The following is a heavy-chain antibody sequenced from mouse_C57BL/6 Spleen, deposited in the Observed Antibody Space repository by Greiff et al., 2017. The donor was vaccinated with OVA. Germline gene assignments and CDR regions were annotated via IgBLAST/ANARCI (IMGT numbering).Heavy chain of an antibody. CDR1: GYTFTSSW. J-gene: IGHJ1*03. V-gene: IGHV1-69*01. CDR3: ASGISRYFDD. CDR2: IDPSDSYT. Sequence: VQLQQSGAELVMPGASVKLSCKASGYTFTSSWMHWVKQRPGQGLEWIGEIDPSDSYTNYNQKFKGKSTLTVDKSSSTAYLQLSSLTSEDSAVYYCASGISRYFDDWGKGTTVTVSS.